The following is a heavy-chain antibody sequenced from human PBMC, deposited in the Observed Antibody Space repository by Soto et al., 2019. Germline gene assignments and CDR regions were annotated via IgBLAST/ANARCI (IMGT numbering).Heavy chain of an antibody. J-gene: IGHJ3*02. CDR3: AREGVLGYYDSSCYPSGAFDI. CDR1: GGTFSSYT. D-gene: IGHD3-22*01. Sequence: QVQLVQSGAEVKKPGSSVKVSCKASGGTFSSYTISWVRQAPGQGLEWMGRIIPILGIANYAQKFQGRVTITADKSTITAYMELSSVISEETAVYYCAREGVLGYYDSSCYPSGAFDIWCQGTMVTVSS. CDR2: IIPILGIA. V-gene: IGHV1-69*08.